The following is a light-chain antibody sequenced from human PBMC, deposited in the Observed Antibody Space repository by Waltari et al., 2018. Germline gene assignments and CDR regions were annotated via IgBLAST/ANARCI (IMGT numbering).Light chain of an antibody. CDR3: ILYTASGAWL. Sequence: QSALTQPASVSGSPGQSITISGAGSSGDVGGYNYVSWYQQYPGNAPKLVIYDVNKGPAGVPYRVSGSKSGNTASRTISGLQGEDDADYYCILYTASGAWLFGGGTKLTV. V-gene: IGLV2-14*01. J-gene: IGLJ3*02. CDR2: DVN. CDR1: SGDVGGYNY.